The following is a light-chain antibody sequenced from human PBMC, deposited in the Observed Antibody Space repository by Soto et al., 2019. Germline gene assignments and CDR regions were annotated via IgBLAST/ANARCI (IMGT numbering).Light chain of an antibody. CDR2: KAS. Sequence: DIQMTQSPSTLSASVGDRVTITCRASQSISSWLAWYQQKPGKAPKLLIYKASSLGSGVPSRFSGSGSGTEFTLTISSLQPDDFATYYCQQYNSYLTFGQCTKLEIK. CDR1: QSISSW. V-gene: IGKV1-5*03. J-gene: IGKJ2*01. CDR3: QQYNSYLT.